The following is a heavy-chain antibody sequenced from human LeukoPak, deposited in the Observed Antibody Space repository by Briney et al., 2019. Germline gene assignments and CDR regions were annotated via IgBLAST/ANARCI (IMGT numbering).Heavy chain of an antibody. Sequence: PGGSLRLSGAASGFTFSSYTMSWVRQAPGKGLECVSVIYSGGSTYYADSVKGRFTISRDNSKNTLYLQMNSLRAEDTAVYYCARYPSDQYYFDYWGQGTLVTVSS. CDR2: IYSGGST. J-gene: IGHJ4*02. CDR3: ARYPSDQYYFDY. V-gene: IGHV3-53*01. CDR1: GFTFSSYT.